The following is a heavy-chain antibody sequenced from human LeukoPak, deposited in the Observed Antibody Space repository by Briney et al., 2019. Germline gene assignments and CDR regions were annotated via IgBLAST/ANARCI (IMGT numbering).Heavy chain of an antibody. D-gene: IGHD1-1*01. CDR2: IRYDGSKK. CDR1: GFAFRSHA. CDR3: AKDGAPNWNLIDY. Sequence: GGSLRLSCTASGFAFRSHAMHWVRQAPGKGLEWVAFIRYDGSKKFYADSVKGRFTISRDNSKNTLYLQMNSLRAEDTAVYYCAKDGAPNWNLIDYWGQGTLVTVSS. V-gene: IGHV3-30*02. J-gene: IGHJ4*02.